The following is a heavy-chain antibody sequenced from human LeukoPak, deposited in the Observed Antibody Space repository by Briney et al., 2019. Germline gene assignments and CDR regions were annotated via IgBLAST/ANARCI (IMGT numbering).Heavy chain of an antibody. D-gene: IGHD5-12*01. CDR1: GFTFSTYG. CDR2: VSGSGGST. J-gene: IGHJ4*02. Sequence: GGSLRLSCAASGFTFSTYGMSWVRQAPGKGLEWVSAVSGSGGSTYYADSVKGRFTISRDNSKNTLYLQMNSLKTENTAVYYCTSQGVATDYWGQGTLVTVSS. CDR3: TSQGVATDY. V-gene: IGHV3-23*01.